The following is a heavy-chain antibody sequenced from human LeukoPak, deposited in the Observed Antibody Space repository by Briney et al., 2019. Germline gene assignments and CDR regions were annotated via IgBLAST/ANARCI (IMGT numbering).Heavy chain of an antibody. CDR2: ISPNNGNT. J-gene: IGHJ4*02. D-gene: IGHD4-17*01. CDR1: GYTFTAYG. Sequence: ASVKVSCKASGYTFTAYGINWVRQAPGQGLEWMGRISPNNGNTNYPQKLQGRITMTTDTSTSTAYMELRSLNSDDTAVYYCAYDYDNGDYWGQGTLLTVSS. V-gene: IGHV1-18*01. CDR3: AYDYDNGDY.